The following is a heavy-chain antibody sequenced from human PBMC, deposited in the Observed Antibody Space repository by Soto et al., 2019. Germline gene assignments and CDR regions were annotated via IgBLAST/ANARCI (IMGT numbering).Heavy chain of an antibody. J-gene: IGHJ4*02. CDR3: VRSGHTFEKVV. CDR1: GASMRDYY. V-gene: IGHV4-59*01. Sequence: SETLSLTCTVSGASMRDYYGTWVRQSPGRGLEWIGFMHSNGNANYSSSLRGRATISVDTYKNQFSLILTSVTAADTAVYYCVRSGHTFEKVVWAQGTLVTGSS. CDR2: MHSNGNA. D-gene: IGHD3-10*01.